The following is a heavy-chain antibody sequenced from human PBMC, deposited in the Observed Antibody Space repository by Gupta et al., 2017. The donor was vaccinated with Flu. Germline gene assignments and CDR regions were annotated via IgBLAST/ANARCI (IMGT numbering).Heavy chain of an antibody. V-gene: IGHV4-39*01. D-gene: IGHD3-9*01. Sequence: GWVRQPPGKGLEWIARIYYGGSTYYNPSLKSRVMISIDASENQFSLILSSVTTADTAVYYCTRHLTSVSTEDFWGQGTLVTVSS. J-gene: IGHJ4*02. CDR3: TRHLTSVSTEDF. CDR2: IYYGGST.